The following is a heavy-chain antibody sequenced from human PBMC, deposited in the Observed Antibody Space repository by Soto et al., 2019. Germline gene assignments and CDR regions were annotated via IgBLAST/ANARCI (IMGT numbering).Heavy chain of an antibody. CDR3: AVNDSSRYAFDI. Sequence: GGSLRLSCAASGFTFSSYWMHWVRQAPGKGLVWVSRINSDGSSTSYADSVKGRFTISRDNAKNTLYLQMNSLRAEDTAVYYCAVNDSSRYAFDIWGQGTMVTVSS. CDR1: GFTFSSYW. D-gene: IGHD6-13*01. CDR2: INSDGSST. V-gene: IGHV3-74*01. J-gene: IGHJ3*02.